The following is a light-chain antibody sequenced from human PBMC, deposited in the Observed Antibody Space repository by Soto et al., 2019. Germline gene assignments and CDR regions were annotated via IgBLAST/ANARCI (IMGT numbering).Light chain of an antibody. CDR2: GAS. CDR1: QSVSSH. V-gene: IGKV3-11*01. J-gene: IGKJ4*01. Sequence: EIVLTHSPGTLSLSPGESATLSFSASQSVSSHLGWFQHRPGQVPRLLIYGASNRATGIPARFSGSGSGIDFTLTISSLEPEDFAVYYCQQRSNWPALTFGGGTKVDIK. CDR3: QQRSNWPALT.